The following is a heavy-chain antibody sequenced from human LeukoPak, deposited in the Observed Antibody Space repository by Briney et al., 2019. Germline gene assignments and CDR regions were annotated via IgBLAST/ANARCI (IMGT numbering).Heavy chain of an antibody. J-gene: IGHJ3*02. Sequence: SETLSLTCTVSGGSISSSYWSWIRQPPGKGLEWIGYIYYRGSTNYNPSLKSRVTISIDTSKNQFSLKLRSVTAADAAVYFCARPTFSGYYSGPFDIWGQGTIVTVSS. CDR1: GGSISSSY. CDR3: ARPTFSGYYSGPFDI. CDR2: IYYRGST. V-gene: IGHV4-59*08. D-gene: IGHD3-22*01.